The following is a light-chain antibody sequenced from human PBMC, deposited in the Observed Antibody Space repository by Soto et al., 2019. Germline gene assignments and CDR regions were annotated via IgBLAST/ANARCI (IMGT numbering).Light chain of an antibody. CDR2: EVS. CDR1: SSDVGDYDY. Sequence: QSALTQPASVSGSPGQSITISCTGTSSDVGDYDYVSWYQHNPGKAPKLMIYEVSNRPSGVSNRFSGSKSGNTASLIISGLQAEDEADYYCSSYTSTSTYVFGTGTKVTVL. J-gene: IGLJ1*01. CDR3: SSYTSTSTYV. V-gene: IGLV2-14*01.